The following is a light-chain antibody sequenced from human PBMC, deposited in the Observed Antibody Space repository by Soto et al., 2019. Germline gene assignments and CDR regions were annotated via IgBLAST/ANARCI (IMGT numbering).Light chain of an antibody. CDR2: FAS. CDR3: QQAYSTPYT. CDR1: QSISSY. Sequence: DIQMTQSPSSLSASVGDRVTITCRASQSISSYLNWYQHKPERAPKVLIYFASSLQSEVPSRFSGSGSGTDFTLTIRSLQPEDFATYYCQQAYSTPYTFAQGTKLEIK. J-gene: IGKJ2*01. V-gene: IGKV1-39*01.